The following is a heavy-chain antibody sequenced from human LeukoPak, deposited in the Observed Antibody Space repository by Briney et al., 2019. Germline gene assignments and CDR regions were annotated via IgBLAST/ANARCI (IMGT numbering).Heavy chain of an antibody. J-gene: IGHJ6*03. CDR2: INPSGGST. V-gene: IGHV1-46*01. Sequence: ASVKVSCKASGYTFTSYYMHWVRQAPGQGLEWMGIINPSGGSTSYAQKFQGRVTMTRDMSTSTVYMELSSLRSEDTAVYYCAKGHSITMIRGGQWYYYMDVWGKGTTVTISS. CDR1: GYTFTSYY. D-gene: IGHD3-10*01. CDR3: AKGHSITMIRGGQWYYYMDV.